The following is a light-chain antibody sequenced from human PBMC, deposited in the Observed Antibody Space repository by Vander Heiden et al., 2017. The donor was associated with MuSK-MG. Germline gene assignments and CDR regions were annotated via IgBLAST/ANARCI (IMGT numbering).Light chain of an antibody. CDR2: SAS. Sequence: DIQLTQSPSSLSASVGDRVTITCRVSQGISNYLNWYRQKPGKVPKLLIYSASNLQSGVPSRFSGSGSGTDFTLTISSLQPEDVATYYGQRTDNAPHTFGQGTKMEIK. V-gene: IGKV1-27*01. CDR1: QGISNY. CDR3: QRTDNAPHT. J-gene: IGKJ2*01.